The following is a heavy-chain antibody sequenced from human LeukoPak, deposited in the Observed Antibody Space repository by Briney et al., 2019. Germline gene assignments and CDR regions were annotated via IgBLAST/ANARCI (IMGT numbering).Heavy chain of an antibody. V-gene: IGHV3-66*01. CDR1: GFTVGSNY. D-gene: IGHD1-26*01. Sequence: PGGSLRLSCAASGFTVGSNYMSWVRQAPGRGLEWVSVMYSGGSTYYADSVKGRFTISRDNSKNTLYLQMNSLRAEDTAVYYCARDLHWGASDYWGQGTLVTVSS. J-gene: IGHJ4*02. CDR3: ARDLHWGASDY. CDR2: MYSGGST.